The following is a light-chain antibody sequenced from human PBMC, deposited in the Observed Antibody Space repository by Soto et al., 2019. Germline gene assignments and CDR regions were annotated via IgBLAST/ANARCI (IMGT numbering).Light chain of an antibody. CDR3: QQSYSTTWT. CDR1: QSITIW. CDR2: AAS. J-gene: IGKJ1*01. Sequence: VQMTQSPSTLSASVGNSVTITCRASQSITIWLAWYQQKPGKAPKLLIYAASSLQSGVPSRFSGSGYETDFNLTISSLQTEDFATYSCQQSYSTTWTFGQGTKVDIK. V-gene: IGKV1-39*01.